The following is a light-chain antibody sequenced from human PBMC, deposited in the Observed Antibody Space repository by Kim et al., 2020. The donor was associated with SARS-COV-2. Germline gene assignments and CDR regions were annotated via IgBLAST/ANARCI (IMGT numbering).Light chain of an antibody. CDR1: SSDVGGSNF. CDR2: DVS. V-gene: IGLV2-14*03. J-gene: IGLJ3*02. CDR3: SSNTSSSTVV. Sequence: GQSITSACSGTSSDVGGSNFVSWYQQHPGKAPKLMISDVSGRPSGVSNRFSGSKSGNTASLTISGLQAEDGADYYCSSNTSSSTVVFGGGTQLTVL.